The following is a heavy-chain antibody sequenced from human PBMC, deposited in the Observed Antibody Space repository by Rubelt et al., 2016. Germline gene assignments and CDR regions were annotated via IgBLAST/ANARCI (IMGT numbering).Heavy chain of an antibody. V-gene: IGHV3-11*01. Sequence: SGFTVSSNNMSWVRQAPGKGLEWVSCISGSGTPMYYADSVKGRFTISRDNAKNSLYLQMNSLRVEDTAIYYCARRCDYFDYWGQGTLVPVSS. CDR1: GFTVSSNN. J-gene: IGHJ4*02. CDR3: ARRCDYFDY. CDR2: ISGSGTPM.